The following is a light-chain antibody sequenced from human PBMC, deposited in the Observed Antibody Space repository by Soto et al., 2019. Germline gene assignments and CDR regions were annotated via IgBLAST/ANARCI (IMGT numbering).Light chain of an antibody. J-gene: IGLJ2*01. CDR3: SSYTRSNIAV. CDR1: SSDVGGYNF. V-gene: IGLV2-14*01. Sequence: QSVLTQPASVSGSPGQSITISCTGTSSDVGGYNFVSWYQQHPGKAPKVMIYEVSNRPSGVSNRFSGSKSGNTASLTISGLQAEDEADYYCSSYTRSNIAVFGGGTKVTVL. CDR2: EVS.